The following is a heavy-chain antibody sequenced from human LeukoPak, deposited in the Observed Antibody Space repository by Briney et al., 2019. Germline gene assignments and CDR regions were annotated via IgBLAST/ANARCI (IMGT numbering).Heavy chain of an antibody. V-gene: IGHV7-4-1*02. CDR3: ARVKQGGGWSNGYYYYYMDV. J-gene: IGHJ6*03. CDR2: INTNTGNP. CDR1: GYTFTSYA. Sequence: ASVKVSCKASGYTFTSYAMNWVRQAPGQGLEWMGWINTNTGNPTYAQGFTGRFVFSLDTSVSTAYLQISSLKAEDTAVYYCARVKQGGGWSNGYYYYYMDVWGKGTTVTVTS. D-gene: IGHD3-16*01.